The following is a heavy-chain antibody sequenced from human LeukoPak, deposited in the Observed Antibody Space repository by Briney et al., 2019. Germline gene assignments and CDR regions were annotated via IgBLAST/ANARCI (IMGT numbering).Heavy chain of an antibody. J-gene: IGHJ6*03. CDR2: IFTRGST. Sequence: SETLSLTCTLSGGSISSYYWSWIRQPAGKGLEWIGRIFTRGSTNYNPSLKTRVPMSVDTSQNQFSMKLSSVTAADTAVYYCARHYRYYYGSDYYYTDVWGKGTTVTISS. CDR1: GGSISSYY. CDR3: ARHYRYYYGSDYYYTDV. D-gene: IGHD3-10*01. V-gene: IGHV4-4*07.